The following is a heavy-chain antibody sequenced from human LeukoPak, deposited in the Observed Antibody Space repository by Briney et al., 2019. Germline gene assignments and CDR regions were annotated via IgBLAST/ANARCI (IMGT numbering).Heavy chain of an antibody. CDR1: GFTFSSYW. CDR3: ARGSRRVEMATSGYY. V-gene: IGHV3-7*01. CDR2: IKQDGSEK. Sequence: PGGSLRLSCAASGFTFSSYWMSWVRQAPGKGLEWVANIKQDGSEKYYVDSVKGRFTISRDNAKNSLYLQMNSLRAEDTAVYYCARGSRRVEMATSGYYWGQGTLVTVSS. D-gene: IGHD5-24*01. J-gene: IGHJ4*02.